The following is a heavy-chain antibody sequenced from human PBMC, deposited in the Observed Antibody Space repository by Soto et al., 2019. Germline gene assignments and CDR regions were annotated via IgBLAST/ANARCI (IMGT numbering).Heavy chain of an antibody. V-gene: IGHV3-30-3*02. CDR3: SKSIAN. Sequence: QVQVVESGGGVVQPGRSLRLSCAVSGVTVSDYPLHWVRQAPGKGLEWVAVMFRDENNKRYADSVKGRFTISRDNSKNTLYLQMDSLRPDDTAVYYCSKSIANWGQGTLVTVSS. J-gene: IGHJ4*02. CDR1: GVTVSDYP. CDR2: MFRDENNK.